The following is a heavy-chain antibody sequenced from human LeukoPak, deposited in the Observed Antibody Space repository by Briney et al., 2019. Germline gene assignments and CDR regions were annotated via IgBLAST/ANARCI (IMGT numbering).Heavy chain of an antibody. CDR2: ISAYNGNT. V-gene: IGHV1-18*01. D-gene: IGHD2-2*01. J-gene: IGHJ6*03. Sequence: ASVKVSCKASGYTFTSYGISWVRQAPGQGLEWMGWISAYNGNTNYAQKLQGRVTMTTDTSTSTAYMELRSLRSDDTAVYYCARTGDIVVVPAALAPAYYYYYMDVWGKGTTVTVSS. CDR3: ARTGDIVVVPAALAPAYYYYYMDV. CDR1: GYTFTSYG.